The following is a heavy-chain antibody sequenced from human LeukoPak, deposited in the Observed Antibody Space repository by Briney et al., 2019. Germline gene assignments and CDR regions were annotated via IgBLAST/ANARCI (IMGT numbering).Heavy chain of an antibody. J-gene: IGHJ3*02. CDR2: ISSSNSYI. V-gene: IGHV3-21*01. CDR1: AFTFSSYS. Sequence: GGSLRLSCAASAFTFSSYSMNWVRQAPGKGLEWVSSISSSNSYIYYADSVKGRFTISGDNTKTSLYLQMNSLRADDTALYYCVRDAGYSGYMINDMWGQGTMVTVSS. CDR3: VRDAGYSGYMINDM. D-gene: IGHD5-12*01.